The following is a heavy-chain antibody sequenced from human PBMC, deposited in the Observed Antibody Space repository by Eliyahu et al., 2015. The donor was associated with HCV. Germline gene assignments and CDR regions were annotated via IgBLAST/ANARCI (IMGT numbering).Heavy chain of an antibody. CDR1: GFTVXNXY. V-gene: IGHV3-66*02. CDR2: SYSGGST. J-gene: IGHJ6*02. CDR3: ARADCSGGSCLYYYYGMDV. Sequence: EVQLVESGGGLVQPGGSLRLSCAASGFTVXNXYMSWVRQAPGKGLEWVSVSYSGGSTYYADSVKGRFTISRDTSKNTLYLQMNSLRAEDTAVYYCARADCSGGSCLYYYYGMDVWGQGTTVTVSS. D-gene: IGHD2-15*01.